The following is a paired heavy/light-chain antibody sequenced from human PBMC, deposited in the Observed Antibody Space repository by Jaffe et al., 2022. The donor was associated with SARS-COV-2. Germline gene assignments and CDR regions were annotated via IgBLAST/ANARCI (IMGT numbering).Light chain of an antibody. CDR2: EVS. CDR3: SSYTSSSHVV. J-gene: IGLJ2*01. V-gene: IGLV2-14*01. CDR1: SSDVGGYNY. Sequence: QSALTQPASVSGSPGQSITISCTGTSSDVGGYNYVSWYQQHPGKAPKLMIYEVSNRPSGVSNRFSGSKSGNTASLTISGLQAEDEADYYCSSYTSSSHVVFGGGTKLTVL.
Heavy chain of an antibody. V-gene: IGHV1-18*01. CDR1: GYTFTSYG. CDR3: ARVCLGGSCSSGDLWTAFDI. Sequence: QVQLVQSGAEVKKPGASVKVSCKASGYTFTSYGISWVRQAPGQGLEWMGWISAYNGNTNYAQKLQGRVTMTTDTSTSTAYMELRSLRSDDTAVYYCARVCLGGSCSSGDLWTAFDIWGQGTMVTVSS. CDR2: ISAYNGNT. J-gene: IGHJ3*02. D-gene: IGHD2-15*01.